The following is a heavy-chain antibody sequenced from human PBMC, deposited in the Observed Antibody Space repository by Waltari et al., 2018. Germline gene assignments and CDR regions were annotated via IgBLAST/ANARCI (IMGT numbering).Heavy chain of an antibody. Sequence: QVQLVQSGAEVKKPGSSVKVSCKASGGTFSSYAISWVRPAPGQGLEWMGGIIPIFGTANYAQKFQGRVTITADESTSTAYMELSSLRSEDTAVYYCARARYYGSGSYSYYYYGMDVWGQGTTVTVSS. CDR1: GGTFSSYA. J-gene: IGHJ6*02. CDR3: ARARYYGSGSYSYYYYGMDV. CDR2: IIPIFGTA. V-gene: IGHV1-69*01. D-gene: IGHD3-10*01.